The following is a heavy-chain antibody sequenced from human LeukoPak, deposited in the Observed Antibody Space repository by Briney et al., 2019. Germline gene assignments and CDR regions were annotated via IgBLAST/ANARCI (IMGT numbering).Heavy chain of an antibody. Sequence: PSETLSLTCTVSGGSISSSPYYWGWIRQPPGKGLEWIGNIYYGGSTYYNPSLKTRVTISVDTSKNQFSLKLSSVTAADTAVYYCARRGPSGRSLHYWGQGTLVTVSS. CDR3: ARRGPSGRSLHY. V-gene: IGHV4-39*01. D-gene: IGHD3-10*01. CDR1: GGSISSSPYY. J-gene: IGHJ4*02. CDR2: IYYGGST.